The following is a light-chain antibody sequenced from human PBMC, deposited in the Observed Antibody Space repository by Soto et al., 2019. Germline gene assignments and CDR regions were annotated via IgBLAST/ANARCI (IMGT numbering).Light chain of an antibody. CDR3: KQYKNWAFT. CDR1: QSVISI. J-gene: IGKJ5*01. Sequence: VMTKSPATPAVSLGGKATRSRRASQSVISILAWYKQKTGQAPRLPIYGASTRATGIPARFDGSLSWRQFTRTVSSMPSEDFAVDSCKQYKNWAFTFCQRTRLEI. CDR2: GAS. V-gene: IGKV3-15*01.